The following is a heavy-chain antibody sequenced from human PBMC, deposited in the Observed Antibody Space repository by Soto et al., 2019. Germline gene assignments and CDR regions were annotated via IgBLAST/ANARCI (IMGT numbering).Heavy chain of an antibody. CDR3: ASKGVASTRIDR. Sequence: QVQLQESGPGLVKPSQTLTLICTVSGGSISSGNTYWNWIRQHPGKGLEWIGYIYYRGSTYYDPSLRSRVTMSVDTSRSQFSLQLTSVTAADTAVYYCASKGVASTRIDRWGQGTLVTVSS. D-gene: IGHD2-15*01. CDR1: GGSISSGNTY. CDR2: IYYRGST. V-gene: IGHV4-31*03. J-gene: IGHJ5*02.